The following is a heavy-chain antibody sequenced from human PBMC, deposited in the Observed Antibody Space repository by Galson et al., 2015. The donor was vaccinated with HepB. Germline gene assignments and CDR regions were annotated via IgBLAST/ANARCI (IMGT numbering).Heavy chain of an antibody. CDR3: AKDTYYDSSGYLVAALDY. J-gene: IGHJ4*02. D-gene: IGHD3-22*01. V-gene: IGHV3-30*02. CDR2: IRYDGSNK. CDR1: GFTFSSYG. Sequence: SLRLSCAASGFTFSSYGMHWVRQAPGKGLEWVAFIRYDGSNKYYADSVKGRFTISRDNSKNTLYLQMNSLRAEDTAVYYCAKDTYYDSSGYLVAALDYWGQGTLVTVSS.